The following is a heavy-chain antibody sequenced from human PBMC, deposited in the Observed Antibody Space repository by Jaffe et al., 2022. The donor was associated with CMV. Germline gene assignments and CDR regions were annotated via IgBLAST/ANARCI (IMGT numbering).Heavy chain of an antibody. CDR3: ARGGYYDGRTPMGAFDI. D-gene: IGHD3-22*01. Sequence: EVQLVETGGGLIQPGGSLRLSCAASGFTVSSNYMSWVRLAPGKGLEWVSVINSGGTTYYTDSVKGRFTISRDTSKNTLFLQMNSLRAEDTAVYYCARGGYYDGRTPMGAFDIWGQGTMVTVSS. V-gene: IGHV3-53*02. CDR2: INSGGTT. J-gene: IGHJ3*02. CDR1: GFTVSSNY.